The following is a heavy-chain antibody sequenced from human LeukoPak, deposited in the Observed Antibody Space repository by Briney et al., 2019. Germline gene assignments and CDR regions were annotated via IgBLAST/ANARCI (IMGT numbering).Heavy chain of an antibody. D-gene: IGHD7-27*01. V-gene: IGHV3-7*01. CDR2: IKTDGSEK. Sequence: GGSLRLSCAASGFTFSSYWMSWVRQVPGKGLEWVANIKTDGSEKYYLDSVKGRFTISRDNAKNSLYLQMNSLRAEDTAVYYCARDSRETGPYWYIDLWGRGTLVTVSS. CDR3: ARDSRETGPYWYIDL. J-gene: IGHJ2*01. CDR1: GFTFSSYW.